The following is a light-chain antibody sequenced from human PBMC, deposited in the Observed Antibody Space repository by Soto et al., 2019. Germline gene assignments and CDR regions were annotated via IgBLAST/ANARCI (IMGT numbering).Light chain of an antibody. CDR1: QSVLYNSNNKNY. J-gene: IGKJ2*01. CDR2: WAS. CDR3: QQYYGTRYT. Sequence: DIVMTPSPDSLAVSLGERATINCKSSQSVLYNSNNKNYLAWYQQKPGQPPRLLIYWASTRQSGVPDRFSGSGSGTDFTLTISSLQAEDVAVYYCQQYYGTRYTFGQGTKLEIK. V-gene: IGKV4-1*01.